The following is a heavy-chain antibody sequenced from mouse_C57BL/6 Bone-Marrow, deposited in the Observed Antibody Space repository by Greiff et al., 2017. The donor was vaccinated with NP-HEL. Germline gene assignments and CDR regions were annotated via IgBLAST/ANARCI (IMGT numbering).Heavy chain of an antibody. Sequence: VMLVESGAELVKPGASVKISCKSSGYAFSNYWMNWVKQRPGKGLEWIGQVYPGDGDTNYNGKFKDKATLTADKSSSTSYMQLSRLTSAESAVYFCARGAYWGQGTLVTVSA. CDR2: VYPGDGDT. J-gene: IGHJ3*01. CDR3: ARGAY. V-gene: IGHV1-80*01. CDR1: GYAFSNYW.